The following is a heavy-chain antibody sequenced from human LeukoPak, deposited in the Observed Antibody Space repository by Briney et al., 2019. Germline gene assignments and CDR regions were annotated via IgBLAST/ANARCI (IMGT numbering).Heavy chain of an antibody. D-gene: IGHD4-23*01. Sequence: SETLSLTCTVSGGSISSSSYYWGWIRQPPGKGLEWIGSIYHSGSTYYNPSLKSRVTISVDTSKNQFSLKLSSVTAADTAVYYCARHDDHGGNYFDYWGQGTLVTVSS. CDR3: ARHDDHGGNYFDY. CDR2: IYHSGST. V-gene: IGHV4-39*01. J-gene: IGHJ4*02. CDR1: GGSISSSSYY.